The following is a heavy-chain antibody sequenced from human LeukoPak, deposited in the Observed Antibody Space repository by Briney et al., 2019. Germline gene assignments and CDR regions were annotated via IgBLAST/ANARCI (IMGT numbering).Heavy chain of an antibody. Sequence: SQTLSLTCTVSGGSISSGDYYWSWIRQPAGKGLEWIGRIFSSGSTTYSPSLKSRVTMSVDTSKSQFSLRLTSVTAADTAVYYCARGPGELNYWGQGTLVTVSS. V-gene: IGHV4-61*02. CDR3: ARGPGELNY. D-gene: IGHD7-27*01. CDR1: GGSISSGDYY. J-gene: IGHJ4*02. CDR2: IFSSGST.